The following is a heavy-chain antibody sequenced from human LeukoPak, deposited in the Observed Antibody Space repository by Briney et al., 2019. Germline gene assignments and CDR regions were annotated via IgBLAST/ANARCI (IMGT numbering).Heavy chain of an antibody. J-gene: IGHJ4*02. V-gene: IGHV3-23*01. CDR3: AKDPAATGPLFGLVDY. CDR2: ISRGGDRI. Sequence: PAGGSLRLSCAASGFTFSSYAMSWVRQAPGKGLEWVSLISRGGDRINYADSVRGRFTISRDNSRNTVYLQMNSLRAEDTALYYCAKDPAATGPLFGLVDYWGQGILVTVSS. CDR1: GFTFSSYA. D-gene: IGHD6-13*01.